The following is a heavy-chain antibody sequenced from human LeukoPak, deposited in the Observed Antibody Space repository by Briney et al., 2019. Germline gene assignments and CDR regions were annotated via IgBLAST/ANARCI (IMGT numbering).Heavy chain of an antibody. D-gene: IGHD3-9*01. V-gene: IGHV1-8*01. CDR1: GYTFTSYD. J-gene: IGHJ4*02. CDR2: MNPNSGNT. CDR3: ARHNTPYYDILTGYYRPGVGVYYFDY. Sequence: PGASVKVSCKASGYTFTSYDINWVRQATGQGLEWMGWMNPNSGNTGYAQKFQGRVTMTRNTSISTAYMELSSLRSEDTAVYYCARHNTPYYDILTGYYRPGVGVYYFDYWGQGTLVTVSS.